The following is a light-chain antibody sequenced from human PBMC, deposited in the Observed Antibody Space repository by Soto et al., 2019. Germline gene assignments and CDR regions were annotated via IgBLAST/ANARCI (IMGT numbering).Light chain of an antibody. CDR2: KVS. CDR3: QQYNSWLWT. J-gene: IGKJ1*01. CDR1: QSLVYSDGSTY. Sequence: FVMTQSPLSLPVTLGQPASISCRSSQSLVYSDGSTYLNCFQQRPGQSPRRLIYKVSNWDSGVPDRFSGSGSGTEFTLIISSLQSEDSAVYYCQQYNSWLWTFGQGTKVDI. V-gene: IGKV2D-30*01.